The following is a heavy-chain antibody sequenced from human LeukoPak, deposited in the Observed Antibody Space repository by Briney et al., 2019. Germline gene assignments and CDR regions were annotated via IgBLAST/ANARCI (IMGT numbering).Heavy chain of an antibody. D-gene: IGHD3-10*01. CDR2: IYTSGST. V-gene: IGHV4-61*02. Sequence: PSETLSLTCTVSGGSISSGSYYWSWIRQPAGKGLEWIGRIYTSGSTNYNLSLKSRVTISVDTSKNQFSLKLSSVTAADTAVYYCARDHITMVRGVIMNNYYYYYYMDVWGKGTTVTVSS. CDR3: ARDHITMVRGVIMNNYYYYYYMDV. J-gene: IGHJ6*03. CDR1: GGSISSGSYY.